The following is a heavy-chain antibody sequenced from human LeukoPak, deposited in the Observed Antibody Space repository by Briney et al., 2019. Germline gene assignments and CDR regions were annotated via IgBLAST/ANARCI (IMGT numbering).Heavy chain of an antibody. J-gene: IGHJ6*03. CDR1: GFTFSSYA. D-gene: IGHD4-11*01. CDR2: ISSSSYI. CDR3: ARDHEVTLGYYYYYMDV. V-gene: IGHV3-21*01. Sequence: GGSLRLSCAASGFTFSSYAMSWVRQAPGKGLEWVSSISSSSYIYYADSVKGRFTISRDNAKNSLYLQMNSLRAEDTAVYYCARDHEVTLGYYYYYMDVWGKGTTVTVSS.